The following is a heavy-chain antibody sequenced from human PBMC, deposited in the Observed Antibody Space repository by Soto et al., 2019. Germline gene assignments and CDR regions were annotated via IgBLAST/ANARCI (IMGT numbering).Heavy chain of an antibody. D-gene: IGHD2-2*01. CDR3: AKGGAQLLHYNWFDP. J-gene: IGHJ5*02. Sequence: GGSLRLSCAASGITLSNYWVHWVRQAPGKGQVWVSRIKSDGSSTSYADSVKGRFTISRDNSKNTMYLQMNSLRAEDTAVYYCAKGGAQLLHYNWFDPWGQGTLVTVSS. V-gene: IGHV3-74*01. CDR2: IKSDGSST. CDR1: GITLSNYW.